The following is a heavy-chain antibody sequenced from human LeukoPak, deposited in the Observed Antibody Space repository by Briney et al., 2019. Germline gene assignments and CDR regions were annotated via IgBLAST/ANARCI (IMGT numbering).Heavy chain of an antibody. CDR1: GFTFSTYG. V-gene: IGHV3-30*03. Sequence: PGTSLRLTCAASGFTFSTYGMHWVRQAPGKGLEWVALITYDGYYKYYSDSVKGRFTISRDNAKNSLYLQMNSLTAEDTAVYYCARTDPQLALDYWGQGTLVTVSS. D-gene: IGHD6-13*01. CDR3: ARTDPQLALDY. CDR2: ITYDGYYK. J-gene: IGHJ4*02.